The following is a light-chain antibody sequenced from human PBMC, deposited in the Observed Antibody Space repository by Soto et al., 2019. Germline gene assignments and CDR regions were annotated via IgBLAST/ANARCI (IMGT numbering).Light chain of an antibody. CDR1: ERLTGY. CDR2: EVS. J-gene: IGKJ1*01. Sequence: EIVMTQSPATLSLSPGERATLSCMAGERLTGYLGWYQHSPGQAPRPLIYEVSTRATGIPVRFSGSGSGTDFTLTISSLQPEDFAVYFCHQDFNLPWTFGQGTKVDI. V-gene: IGKV3D-15*02. CDR3: HQDFNLPWT.